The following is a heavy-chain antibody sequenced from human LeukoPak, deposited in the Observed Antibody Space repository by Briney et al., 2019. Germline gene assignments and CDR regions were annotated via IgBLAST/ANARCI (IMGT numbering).Heavy chain of an antibody. CDR3: ASIPIHSGSYY. V-gene: IGHV3-30*03. CDR1: GFTFSSYG. J-gene: IGHJ4*02. D-gene: IGHD1-26*01. Sequence: GGSLRLSCAASGFTFSSYGMHWVRQAPGKGLEWVAVISYDGSNKYYADPVKGRFTISRDNSKNTLYLQMNSLRAEDTAVYYCASIPIHSGSYYVGQGTLVTVSS. CDR2: ISYDGSNK.